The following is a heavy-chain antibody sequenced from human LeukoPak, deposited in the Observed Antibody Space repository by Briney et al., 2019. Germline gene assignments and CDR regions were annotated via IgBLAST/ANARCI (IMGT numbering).Heavy chain of an antibody. CDR1: GFAFSSQA. Sequence: GGSLRLSCAASGFAFSSQAMGWVRQAPGKGLEWVSVISDSGSITYYADSVKGRFTISRDNSKNTLFLQMNSLRAEDTAVYYCAKEKGDGLPFDYWGQGTLITVSS. CDR2: ISDSGSIT. J-gene: IGHJ4*02. CDR3: AKEKGDGLPFDY. V-gene: IGHV3-23*01. D-gene: IGHD5-24*01.